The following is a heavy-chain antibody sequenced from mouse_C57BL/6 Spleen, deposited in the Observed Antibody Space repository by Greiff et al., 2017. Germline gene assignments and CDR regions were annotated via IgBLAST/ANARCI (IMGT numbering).Heavy chain of an antibody. Sequence: VQLQQSGPELVKPGASVKISCKASGYAFSSSWMNWVKQRPGKGLEWIGRIYPGDGDTNYNGKFKGKATLTADKSSSTAYMQLSSLTSEDSAVYFCARPHYDGSSYEVPFDYWGQGTTLTVSS. D-gene: IGHD1-1*01. J-gene: IGHJ2*01. CDR1: GYAFSSSW. CDR2: IYPGDGDT. V-gene: IGHV1-82*01. CDR3: ARPHYDGSSYEVPFDY.